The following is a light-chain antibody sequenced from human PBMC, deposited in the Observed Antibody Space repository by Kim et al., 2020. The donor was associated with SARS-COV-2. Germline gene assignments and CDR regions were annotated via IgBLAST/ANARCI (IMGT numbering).Light chain of an antibody. Sequence: APGKTASITCGGNNIGSKSVHWYQQKPGQAPVLVIYHDSDRPSGIPERFSGSNSENTATLTISRVEAGDEADYYCQVWHSSSDHYVFGTGTKVTVL. V-gene: IGLV3-21*04. J-gene: IGLJ1*01. CDR2: HDS. CDR1: NIGSKS. CDR3: QVWHSSSDHYV.